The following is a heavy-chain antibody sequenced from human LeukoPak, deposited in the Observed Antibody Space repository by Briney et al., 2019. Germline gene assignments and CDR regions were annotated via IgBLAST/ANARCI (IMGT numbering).Heavy chain of an antibody. D-gene: IGHD2-2*01. V-gene: IGHV4-61*02. Sequence: PSQTLSLTCTVSGGSISSGSYYWSSIRQPAGKGLEWIGRIYPSGSTNYNPSLKSRVTISVDTSKNQFSLKLSSVTAADTAVYYCAREKDIVVVPAADGYDAFDIWGQGTMVTVSS. J-gene: IGHJ3*02. CDR2: IYPSGST. CDR3: AREKDIVVVPAADGYDAFDI. CDR1: GGSISSGSYY.